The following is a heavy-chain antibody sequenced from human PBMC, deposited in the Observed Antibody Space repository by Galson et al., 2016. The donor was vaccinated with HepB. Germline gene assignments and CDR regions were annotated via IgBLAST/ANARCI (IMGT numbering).Heavy chain of an antibody. J-gene: IGHJ6*02. CDR3: AREYADSAGYGMDV. V-gene: IGHV3-11*05. CDR2: ISSSSSYT. CDR1: GFTFSDYY. Sequence: LRLSCAASGFTFSDYYMNWIHQAPGKGLEWVSYISSSSSYTYYADSVKGRFTISRDNAKNSLYLQMNSLRADDTAVYYCAREYADSAGYGMDVWGQGTTVTVSS. D-gene: IGHD6-19*01.